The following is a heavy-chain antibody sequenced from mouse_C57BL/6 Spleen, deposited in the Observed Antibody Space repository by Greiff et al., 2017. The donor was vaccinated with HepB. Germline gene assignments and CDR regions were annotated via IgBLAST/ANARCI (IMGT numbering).Heavy chain of an antibody. Sequence: EVQLVESGPGLVKPSQSLSLTCSVTGYSITSGYYWNWIRQFPGNKLEWMGYISYDGSNNYNPSLKNRISITRDTSKNQFFLKLNSVTTEDTATYYCALGFGFAYWGQGTLVTVSA. D-gene: IGHD3-1*01. J-gene: IGHJ3*01. CDR2: ISYDGSN. CDR1: GYSITSGYY. V-gene: IGHV3-6*01. CDR3: ALGFGFAY.